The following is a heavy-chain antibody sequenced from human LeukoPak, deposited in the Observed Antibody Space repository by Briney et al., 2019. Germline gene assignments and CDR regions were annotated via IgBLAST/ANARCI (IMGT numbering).Heavy chain of an antibody. CDR3: ARGGVDDSSGYSVDY. CDR2: MNPNSGNA. CDR1: GYTFTSYD. D-gene: IGHD3-22*01. J-gene: IGHJ4*02. V-gene: IGHV1-8*01. Sequence: ASVKVSCKASGYTFTSYDINWVRQATGEGLEWMGWMNPNSGNAGYAQTFQGRVTMTRNTSISTAYMELSSLRSEDTAVYDCARGGVDDSSGYSVDYWGQGTLVTVSS.